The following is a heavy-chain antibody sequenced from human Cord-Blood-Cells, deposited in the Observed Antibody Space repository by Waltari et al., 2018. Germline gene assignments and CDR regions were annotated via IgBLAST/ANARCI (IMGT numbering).Heavy chain of an antibody. CDR3: ARGRDCSGGSCYFDY. J-gene: IGHJ4*02. CDR1: GGSLSSGGYS. D-gene: IGHD2-15*01. Sequence: QLQLQESGSGLVKPSQTLSLTCAVSGGSLSSGGYSWSWIRPPPGKGLEWIGYLYHSGSTYYNPSLKSRVTISVDRSKNQFSLKLSSVTAADTAVYYCARGRDCSGGSCYFDYWGQGTLVTVSS. V-gene: IGHV4-30-2*01. CDR2: LYHSGST.